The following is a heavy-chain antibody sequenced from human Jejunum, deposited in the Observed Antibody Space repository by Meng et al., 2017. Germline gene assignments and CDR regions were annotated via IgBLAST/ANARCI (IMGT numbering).Heavy chain of an antibody. Sequence: GESLKISCVASGFTFSSYWMHWVRQAPGKGLVWVSRINSDGRSTSYADSVKGILNISRDNAKNTLYLQMNSLRDEDKAVYYCTRVVVATISWGQGTLVTVSS. D-gene: IGHD5-12*01. V-gene: IGHV3-74*01. J-gene: IGHJ4*02. CDR2: INSDGRST. CDR1: GFTFSSYW. CDR3: TRVVVATIS.